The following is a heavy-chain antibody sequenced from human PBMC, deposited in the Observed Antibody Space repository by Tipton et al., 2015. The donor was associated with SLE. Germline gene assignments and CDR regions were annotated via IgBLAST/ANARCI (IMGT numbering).Heavy chain of an antibody. D-gene: IGHD1-20*01. CDR1: GASISDYH. Sequence: TLSLTCTVSGASISDYHWGWIRQPPGKGLEWIGDIFYIGNTNYNPSLKSRVTFSLHMSKNQFSLRLTSVTPADTAVYYCARQLTAYWYFDLWGRGTLVTVSS. CDR3: ARQLTAYWYFDL. CDR2: IFYIGNT. V-gene: IGHV4-59*01. J-gene: IGHJ2*01.